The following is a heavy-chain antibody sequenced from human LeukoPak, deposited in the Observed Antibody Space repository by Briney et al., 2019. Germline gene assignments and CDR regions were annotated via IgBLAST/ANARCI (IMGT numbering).Heavy chain of an antibody. Sequence: SVKVSCRASGGTFSSYAISWVRQAPGQGLELMGGIIPIFGTANYAQKFQGRVTITTDESTSTAYMELSSLRSEDTAVYYCARGYYYGSSGYFAYWGREPWSPSPQ. D-gene: IGHD3-22*01. CDR3: ARGYYYGSSGYFAY. V-gene: IGHV1-69*05. CDR1: GGTFSSYA. CDR2: IIPIFGTA. J-gene: IGHJ4*02.